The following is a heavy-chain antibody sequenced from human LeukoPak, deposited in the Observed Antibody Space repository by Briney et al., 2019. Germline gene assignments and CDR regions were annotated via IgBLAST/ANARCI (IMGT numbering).Heavy chain of an antibody. CDR3: ARGYRGSYFFDH. D-gene: IGHD1-26*01. V-gene: IGHV3-11*01. Sequence: GGSLRLSCAASGFTFSDYYMSWIRQAPGKGLEWVSYISSNHKTIYYAASVKDRFTISRDNANNSLFLQMNSLTAEDTAIYYCARGYRGSYFFDHWGQGILVTVSS. J-gene: IGHJ4*02. CDR1: GFTFSDYY. CDR2: ISSNHKTI.